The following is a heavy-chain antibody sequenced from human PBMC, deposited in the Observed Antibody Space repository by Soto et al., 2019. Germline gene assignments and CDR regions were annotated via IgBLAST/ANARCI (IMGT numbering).Heavy chain of an antibody. CDR1: GYTFTNYD. CDR2: MNHESGNT. V-gene: IGHV1-8*01. J-gene: IGHJ5*02. CDR3: ARVRFRRNWFDP. D-gene: IGHD3-16*01. Sequence: QVQLVQSGAEVKKPGASVKVSCKASGYTFTNYDIHWVRQVTGQGLEWMGWMNHESGNTGQSKQFQGRVTIHRDTSMSTAYREMGRPGSEDTALYYCARVRFRRNWFDPWGQGTLVTVSS.